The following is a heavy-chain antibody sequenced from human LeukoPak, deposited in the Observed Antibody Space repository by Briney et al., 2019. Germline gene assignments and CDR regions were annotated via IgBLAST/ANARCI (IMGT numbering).Heavy chain of an antibody. D-gene: IGHD1-26*01. CDR2: IYYSGNT. V-gene: IGHV4-39*07. CDR1: GGSISSSSYY. Sequence: SETLSLTCTVSGGSISSSSYYWGWIRQPPGKGLEWIGSIYYSGNTYYNPSLKSRVTISVDTSKSQFSLRLSSVTAADTAVYYCARGPWSSFDSWGQGTLVTVSS. CDR3: ARGPWSSFDS. J-gene: IGHJ4*02.